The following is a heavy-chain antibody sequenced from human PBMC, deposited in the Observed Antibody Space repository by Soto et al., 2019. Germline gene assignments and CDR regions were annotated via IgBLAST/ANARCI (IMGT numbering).Heavy chain of an antibody. Sequence: QVQLVQSGAEVKKPGSSVKVSCKASGGTFSSYAISWVRQAPGQGLEWMGGIIPIFGTANYARKFQGRVTITADESTSTAYMELSSLRSEDTAVYYCARARDGYNSYYFDYWGQGTLVTVSS. CDR3: ARARDGYNSYYFDY. CDR2: IIPIFGTA. J-gene: IGHJ4*02. V-gene: IGHV1-69*01. D-gene: IGHD1-1*01. CDR1: GGTFSSYA.